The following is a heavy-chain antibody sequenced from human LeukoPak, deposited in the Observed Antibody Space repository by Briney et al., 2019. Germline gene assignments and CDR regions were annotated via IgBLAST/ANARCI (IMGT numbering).Heavy chain of an antibody. CDR2: ISAYNGNT. Sequence: ASVKVSCKASGYTFRSFGISWVRQAPGQGLEWMGWISAYNGNTNYAQKLQGRVTMTTDTSTSTAYMELRSLRSDDTAVYYCARGYSSWYSSSWMGNWFDPWGQGTLVTVSS. V-gene: IGHV1-18*01. CDR1: GYTFRSFG. J-gene: IGHJ5*02. D-gene: IGHD6-13*01. CDR3: ARGYSSWYSSSWMGNWFDP.